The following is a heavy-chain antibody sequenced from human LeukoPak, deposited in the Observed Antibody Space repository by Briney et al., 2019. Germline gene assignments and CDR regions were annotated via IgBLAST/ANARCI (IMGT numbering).Heavy chain of an antibody. J-gene: IGHJ6*03. V-gene: IGHV3-30*02. CDR2: IRYDGSNK. CDR1: GFTFSSYG. CDR3: AKTAEYSSSPGYYYYYYYMDV. Sequence: GGSLRLSCAASGFTFSSYGMHWVRQAPGKGLEWVAFIRYDGSNKYYADSVKGRFTISRDNSKNTLYLQMNSLRAEDTAVYYCAKTAEYSSSPGYYYYYYYMDVWGKGTTVTVSS. D-gene: IGHD6-6*01.